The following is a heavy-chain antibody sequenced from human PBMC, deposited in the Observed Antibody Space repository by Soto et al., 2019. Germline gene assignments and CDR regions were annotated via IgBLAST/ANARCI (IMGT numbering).Heavy chain of an antibody. CDR3: AKPYRGRGAAAGRDYYFDY. Sequence: SLRLSCAASGFTFSSYGMHWVRQAPGKGLEWVAVISYDGSNKYYADSVKGRFTISRDNSKNTLYLQMNSLRAEDTAVYYCAKPYRGRGAAAGRDYYFDYWGQGT. CDR2: ISYDGSNK. D-gene: IGHD6-13*01. CDR1: GFTFSSYG. J-gene: IGHJ4*02. V-gene: IGHV3-30*18.